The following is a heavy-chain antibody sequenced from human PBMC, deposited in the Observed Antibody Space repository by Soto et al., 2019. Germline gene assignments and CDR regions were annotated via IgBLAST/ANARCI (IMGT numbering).Heavy chain of an antibody. CDR3: ASHYNSYYHMDV. J-gene: IGHJ6*03. D-gene: IGHD1-1*01. CDR1: SGSISRSNW. V-gene: IGHV4-4*02. CDR2: IYHSGST. Sequence: SETLSLTCAVSSGSISRSNWWSWVRQPPGKGLEWIGEIYHSGSTNYNPSLKSRVTISVDKSKNQFSLKLSSVTVADTAVYYCASHYNSYYHMDVWAQGTTVTVSS.